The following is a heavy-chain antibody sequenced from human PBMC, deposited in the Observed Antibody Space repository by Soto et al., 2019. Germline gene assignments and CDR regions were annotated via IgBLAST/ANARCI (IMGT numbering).Heavy chain of an antibody. D-gene: IGHD6-6*01. V-gene: IGHV4-34*01. Sequence: LGTLSLTCAVYWGSFSGYYWSWIRQPPGKGLEWIGQINHSGSTNYNPSLKSRVTISVDTSKNQFSLKLSSVTAADTAVYYCARTSRFDYWGQGTLVTVSS. CDR2: INHSGST. J-gene: IGHJ4*02. CDR3: ARTSRFDY. CDR1: WGSFSGYY.